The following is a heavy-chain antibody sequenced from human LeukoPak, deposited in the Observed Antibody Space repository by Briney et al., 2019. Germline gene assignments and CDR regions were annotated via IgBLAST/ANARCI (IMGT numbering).Heavy chain of an antibody. CDR3: ARHGVTMVRGVPYYHYGMDV. D-gene: IGHD3-10*01. CDR2: IYPDDSDT. CDR1: GYSFSSYW. V-gene: IGHV5-51*01. J-gene: IGHJ6*02. Sequence: PGESLKISCKGSGYSFSSYWIGWVRQMPGKGLEWMGIIYPDDSDTRYSPSFQGQVTISADKSISTAYLQWSSLKASDTAMYYCARHGVTMVRGVPYYHYGMDVWGQGTTVTVSS.